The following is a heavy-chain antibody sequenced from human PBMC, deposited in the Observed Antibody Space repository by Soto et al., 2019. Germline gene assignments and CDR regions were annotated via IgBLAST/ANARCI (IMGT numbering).Heavy chain of an antibody. J-gene: IGHJ5*02. D-gene: IGHD3-3*01. Sequence: PGGSLRLSCSASGFTFSSYAMHWVRQAPGKGLEYVSAISSNGGSTYYADSVKGRFTISRDNSKNTLYLQMSSLRAEDTAVYYCLSASRYDFCSGDLDWFDPWGQGTLVTVSS. CDR3: LSASRYDFCSGDLDWFDP. CDR1: GFTFSSYA. V-gene: IGHV3-64D*08. CDR2: ISSNGGST.